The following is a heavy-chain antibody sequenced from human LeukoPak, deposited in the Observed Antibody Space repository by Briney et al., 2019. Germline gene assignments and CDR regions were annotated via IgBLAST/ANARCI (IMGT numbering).Heavy chain of an antibody. CDR1: GYTFTGHY. CDR3: ARSSYTGHNWFDP. Sequence: GASVKVSCKASGYTFTGHYMHWVRQAPGQGLEWMGWINPNSGGTNYAQKFQGRVTMTRDTSISTAYLQWSSLKASDTAMYYCARSSYTGHNWFDPWGQGTLVTVSS. J-gene: IGHJ5*02. CDR2: INPNSGGT. V-gene: IGHV1-2*02. D-gene: IGHD3-16*01.